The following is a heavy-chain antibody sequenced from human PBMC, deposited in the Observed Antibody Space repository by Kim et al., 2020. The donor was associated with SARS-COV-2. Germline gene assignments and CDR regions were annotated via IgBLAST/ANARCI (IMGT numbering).Heavy chain of an antibody. CDR1: GVTFSDYA. D-gene: IGHD6-13*01. CDR3: AREVRSSSALPGYFQH. V-gene: IGHV3-30-3*01. J-gene: IGHJ1*01. Sequence: GGSLRLSCVDSGVTFSDYAMHWVRQAPGRGLEWVAIVSYDGGSKYYADSVRTRFTISRDNIKKTLYLQMDSLRIEDTAVYFCAREVRSSSALPGYFQHWGQGALVTVSS. CDR2: VSYDGGSK.